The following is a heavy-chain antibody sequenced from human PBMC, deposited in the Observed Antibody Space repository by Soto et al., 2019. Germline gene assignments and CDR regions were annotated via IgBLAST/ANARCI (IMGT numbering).Heavy chain of an antibody. CDR1: GFTFSAYW. V-gene: IGHV3-74*01. CDR2: INSDGSGT. D-gene: IGHD6-19*01. Sequence: RLSCEASGFTFSAYWMHWVRQAPGKGLEWVSRINSDGSGTTYADSVQGRFTISRDNAKNTVFLQMTSLRAEDTAVYYCARVNTLTSAWPFDYWGQGALVTVSS. CDR3: ARVNTLTSAWPFDY. J-gene: IGHJ4*02.